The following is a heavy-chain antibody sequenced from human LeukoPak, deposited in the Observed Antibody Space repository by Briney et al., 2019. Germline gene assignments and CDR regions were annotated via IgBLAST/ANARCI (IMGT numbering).Heavy chain of an antibody. D-gene: IGHD3-10*01. CDR3: ARGYYGSGSISFDP. Sequence: GASVKVSCKASGYTFTSYDINWVRQATGQGLEWMGWMNPNSGNTGYAQEFQGRVTMTRNTSISTAYMELSSLRSEDTAVYYCARGYYGSGSISFDPWGQGTLVTVSS. CDR1: GYTFTSYD. CDR2: MNPNSGNT. V-gene: IGHV1-8*01. J-gene: IGHJ5*02.